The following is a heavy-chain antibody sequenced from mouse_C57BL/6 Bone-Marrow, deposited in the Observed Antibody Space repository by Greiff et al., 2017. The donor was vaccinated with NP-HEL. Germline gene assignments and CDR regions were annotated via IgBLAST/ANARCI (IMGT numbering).Heavy chain of an antibody. CDR2: IDPDDGET. CDR1: GFHIKDYY. Sequence: EVQLQQSGAELVKPGASVKLSCTASGFHIKDYYMHWVKQRTEQGLVGIGRIDPDDGETKYAPKFQGTATITADTSSNPAYLLLSILTSEAAAFYYCARGYAKDYWGQGTSVTVSS. CDR3: ARGYAKDY. J-gene: IGHJ4*01. V-gene: IGHV14-2*01.